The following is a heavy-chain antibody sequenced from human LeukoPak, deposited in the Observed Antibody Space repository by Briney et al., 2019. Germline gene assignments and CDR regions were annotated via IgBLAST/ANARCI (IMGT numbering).Heavy chain of an antibody. CDR3: AGGTPTLFAY. J-gene: IGHJ4*02. V-gene: IGHV3-74*01. CDR1: GFTFSSYW. CDR2: INTDGSST. Sequence: GGSLRLSCAASGFTFSSYWMHWVRQAPGKGLVCVSRINTDGSSTTYADSVKGRFTISRDNAKNTLHLQMNSLRAEDTAVYYCAGGTPTLFAYWGQGTLVTVSS.